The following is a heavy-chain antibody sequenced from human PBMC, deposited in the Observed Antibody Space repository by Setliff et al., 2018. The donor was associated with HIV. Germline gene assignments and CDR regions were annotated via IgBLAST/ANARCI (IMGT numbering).Heavy chain of an antibody. CDR1: GFSFDSYS. CDR2: VSSDDVHK. Sequence: GGSLRLSCAASGFSFDSYSMHWVRQAPGKGLEWVAVVSSDDVHKYYADSVKGRFTISRDNAKNTLYLHMNSLRTEDTAVYYCARGPASGDYSYYFDYWGQGTLVTVSS. V-gene: IGHV3-30*04. CDR3: ARGPASGDYSYYFDY. J-gene: IGHJ4*02. D-gene: IGHD3-22*01.